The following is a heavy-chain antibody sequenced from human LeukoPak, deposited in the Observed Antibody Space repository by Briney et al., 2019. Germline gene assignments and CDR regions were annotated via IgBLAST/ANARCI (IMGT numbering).Heavy chain of an antibody. CDR2: INPSGGST. CDR1: GYTXTTYY. V-gene: IGHV1-46*01. D-gene: IGHD4-23*01. CDR3: ARGRLSTVVSPLWD. Sequence: ASVKVSCKASGYTXTTYYMHWVRQAPGQGLEWMGIINPSGGSTSYAQKFKGRVTMTRDPSTSTVYMELSSLRSEDTAVYYCARGRLSTVVSPLWDWGQGTLVTVSS. J-gene: IGHJ4*02.